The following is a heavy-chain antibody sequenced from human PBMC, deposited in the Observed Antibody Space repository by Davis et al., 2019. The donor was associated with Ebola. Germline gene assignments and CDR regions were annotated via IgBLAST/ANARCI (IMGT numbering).Heavy chain of an antibody. D-gene: IGHD3-22*01. J-gene: IGHJ4*02. CDR3: ARGASYESSGYLS. CDR2: INSDGTST. V-gene: IGHV3-74*01. CDR1: GFTFSNYW. Sequence: PGGSLRLSCAASGFTFSNYWMHWVRQAPGKGLVWVSRINSDGTSTTYADSVKGRFTISRDNAENTLYLQMNSLRAEDTAVYYCARGASYESSGYLSWGQGTLVTVSS.